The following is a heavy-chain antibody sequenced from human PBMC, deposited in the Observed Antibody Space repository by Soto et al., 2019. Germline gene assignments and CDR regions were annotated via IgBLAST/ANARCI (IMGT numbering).Heavy chain of an antibody. D-gene: IGHD6-19*01. CDR1: GGTFSSYA. CDR2: IIPIFGTA. Sequence: QVQLVQSGAEVKKPGSSVKVSCKASGGTFSSYAISWVRQAPGQGLEWMGGIIPIFGTANFAQKFQGRVTITADESTRKAYMELSSLRSEDTAVYYCARKMSAVADLDFDPWGQGTLVTVSS. J-gene: IGHJ5*02. CDR3: ARKMSAVADLDFDP. V-gene: IGHV1-69*01.